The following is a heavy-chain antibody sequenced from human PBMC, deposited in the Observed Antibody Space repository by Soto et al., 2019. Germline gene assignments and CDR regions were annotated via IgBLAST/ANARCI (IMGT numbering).Heavy chain of an antibody. Sequence: EVQLVESGGGLVQPGRSLRLSCVASGFIADDYAMHWVRQAPGKGLEWVSGISANSDTKDYADSVKGRFTISRDNAKKSLFLQMNRLRPEDTALYYCAKDMKWGAMTTIHYFDSWGQGPLVTVSS. CDR1: GFIADDYA. D-gene: IGHD4-17*01. J-gene: IGHJ4*02. CDR2: ISANSDTK. V-gene: IGHV3-9*02. CDR3: AKDMKWGAMTTIHYFDS.